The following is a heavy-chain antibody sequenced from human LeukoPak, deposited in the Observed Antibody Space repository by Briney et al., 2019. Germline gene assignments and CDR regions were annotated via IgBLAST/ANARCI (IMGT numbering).Heavy chain of an antibody. CDR3: AREVQVPAASDAFDI. Sequence: ASVKVSCKASGYTFTSYDISWVRQATGQGLEWMGWMNPNSGNTGYAQKFQGRVTITRNTSISTAYMELSSLRSEDTAVYYCAREVQVPAASDAFDIWGQGTMVTVSS. CDR2: MNPNSGNT. CDR1: GYTFTSYD. V-gene: IGHV1-8*03. D-gene: IGHD2-2*01. J-gene: IGHJ3*02.